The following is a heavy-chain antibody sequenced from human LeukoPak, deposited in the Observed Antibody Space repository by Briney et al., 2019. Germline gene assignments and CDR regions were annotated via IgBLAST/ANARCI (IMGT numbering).Heavy chain of an antibody. J-gene: IGHJ4*02. CDR1: VFTFSTYA. CDR3: TKEYDKTNRSPQWGFDS. Sequence: GGSLRLSCAASVFTFSTYAMSWVRQAPGKGLEWVSGISGSSSHTEDADSVKGRFTISRDNSKNTLFLQMNNLRVEDTALYYCTKEYDKTNRSPQWGFDSWGQGTLVTVSS. V-gene: IGHV3-23*01. D-gene: IGHD6-19*01. CDR2: ISGSSSHT.